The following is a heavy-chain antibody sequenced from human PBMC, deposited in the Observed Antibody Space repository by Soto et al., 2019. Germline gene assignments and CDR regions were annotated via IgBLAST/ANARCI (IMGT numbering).Heavy chain of an antibody. CDR3: ARGDLYGSFDY. D-gene: IGHD3-10*01. Sequence: ASVKVSCKASGYIFSNYAMHWVRQAPGQSLEWMGWINPDNGHTKYSQNFQGRVTITRDTSASTAYMELSSLRSEDTTVYYCARGDLYGSFDYWGQGTLVTVSS. CDR2: INPDNGHT. J-gene: IGHJ4*02. CDR1: GYIFSNYA. V-gene: IGHV1-3*01.